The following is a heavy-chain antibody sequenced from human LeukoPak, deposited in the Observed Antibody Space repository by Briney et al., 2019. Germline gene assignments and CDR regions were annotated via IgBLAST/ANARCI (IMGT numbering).Heavy chain of an antibody. Sequence: TGGPLGLSCVASGFTFNTYAMHWVRQAPGKGLEWVAVIRYDESNRYYSDSVKGRFTISRDNSKNTLYLQMNGLRAEDTAVYYCARDRGKGGYVDYWGQGTLVTVSS. V-gene: IGHV3-33*01. CDR2: IRYDESNR. CDR3: ARDRGKGGYVDY. J-gene: IGHJ4*02. CDR1: GFTFNTYA. D-gene: IGHD3-10*01.